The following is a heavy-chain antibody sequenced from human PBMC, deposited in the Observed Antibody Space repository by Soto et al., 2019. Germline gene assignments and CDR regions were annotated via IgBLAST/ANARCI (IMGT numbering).Heavy chain of an antibody. Sequence: SVKVSCKASGGTFSSYAISWVRQAPGQGLEWMGGIIPIFGTANYAQKFQGRVTITADESTSTAYMELSSLRSEDTAVYYCARDRLGEYSSSSGWFDPWGQGTLVTVSS. CDR2: IIPIFGTA. CDR1: GGTFSSYA. D-gene: IGHD6-6*01. V-gene: IGHV1-69*13. J-gene: IGHJ5*02. CDR3: ARDRLGEYSSSSGWFDP.